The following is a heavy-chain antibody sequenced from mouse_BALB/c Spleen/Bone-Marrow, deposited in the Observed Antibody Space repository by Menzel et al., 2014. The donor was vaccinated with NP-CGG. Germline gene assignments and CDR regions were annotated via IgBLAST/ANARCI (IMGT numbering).Heavy chain of an antibody. CDR1: GYSFTGYN. V-gene: IGHV1-39*01. CDR2: IDPYYGGT. Sequence: VQLQQSGPELEKPGASVKISCKASGYSFTGYNMNWVKQSNGKSLEWIGNIDPYYGGTGYNQKFKGKATLTVDKSSSTAYMQHKILTSDDAAVYYCAGDRPYAMDYWGQGTSVTVPS. CDR3: AGDRPYAMDY. J-gene: IGHJ4*01.